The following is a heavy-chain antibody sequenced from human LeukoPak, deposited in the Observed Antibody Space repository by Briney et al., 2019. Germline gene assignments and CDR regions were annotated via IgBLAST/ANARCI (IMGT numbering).Heavy chain of an antibody. CDR3: ARWPDYYYMDV. V-gene: IGHV3-21*01. CDR1: GVIAIIYA. D-gene: IGHD5-12*01. CDR2: ISSSSSYI. Sequence: GGCLRLACAASGVIAIIYAMDGVRKAPGKGLEWVSSISSSSSYIYYADSVKGRFTISRDNAKNSLFLQMNSLRAEDTAVYYCARWPDYYYMDVWGKGTTVIISS. J-gene: IGHJ6*03.